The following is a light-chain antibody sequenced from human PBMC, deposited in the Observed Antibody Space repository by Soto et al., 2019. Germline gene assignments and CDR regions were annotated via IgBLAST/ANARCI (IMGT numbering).Light chain of an antibody. J-gene: IGKJ1*01. V-gene: IGKV1-12*01. CDR2: SKS. CDR3: LQANSFPWT. Sequence: DIQMTQSPSSVSASEGDRVTITCRASQGIDNRVAWDEQKPGKSPKLLIYSKSRLQTGVPSRFAGGLSGTDFSLTISSLHAEDFATFYCLQANSFPWTFGQGTKLQLK. CDR1: QGIDNR.